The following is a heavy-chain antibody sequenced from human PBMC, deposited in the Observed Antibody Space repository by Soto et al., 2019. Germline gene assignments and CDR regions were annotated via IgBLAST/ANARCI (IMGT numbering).Heavy chain of an antibody. Sequence: GASVKVSCKASGGTFSSYAMAWVRQAPGKGLEWVSGVSASGLNTDYADPVKGRFYISRDNSKNTVSLHMNSLRAEDTAVYYCASSGWYPWAFDIWGQGTMVTVS. D-gene: IGHD6-19*01. V-gene: IGHV3-23*01. CDR3: ASSGWYPWAFDI. CDR1: GGTFSSYA. CDR2: VSASGLNT. J-gene: IGHJ3*02.